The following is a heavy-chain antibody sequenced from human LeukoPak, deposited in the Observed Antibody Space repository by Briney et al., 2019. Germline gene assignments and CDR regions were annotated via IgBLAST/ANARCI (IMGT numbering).Heavy chain of an antibody. J-gene: IGHJ4*02. V-gene: IGHV3-23*01. Sequence: GGSLRLSCAASGFTFSSYAMSWVRQAPGKGLEWVSAISGSGGSTYYADSVKGRFTISRDNSKNTLYLQMNSLRAEDTAVYYCASTRTGDYDFWSGYFDGYWGQGTLVTVSS. CDR2: ISGSGGST. CDR1: GFTFSSYA. CDR3: ASTRTGDYDFWSGYFDGY. D-gene: IGHD3-3*01.